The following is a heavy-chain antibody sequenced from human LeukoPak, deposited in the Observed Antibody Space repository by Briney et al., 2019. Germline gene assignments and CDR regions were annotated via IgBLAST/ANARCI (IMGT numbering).Heavy chain of an antibody. CDR1: GFTFGSFE. Sequence: PGGSLRLSCAASGFTFGSFEMNWVRQAPGKGLEWVSYISDSGTTIYYADSVKGRFTISRDNAKNSLYLQMNSLRAEDTAVYYCASPGQGDYWGQGTLVTVSS. D-gene: IGHD7-27*01. CDR3: ASPGQGDY. V-gene: IGHV3-48*03. CDR2: ISDSGTTI. J-gene: IGHJ4*02.